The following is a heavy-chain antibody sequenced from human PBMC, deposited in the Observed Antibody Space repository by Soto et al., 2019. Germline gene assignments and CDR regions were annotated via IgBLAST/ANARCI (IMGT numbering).Heavy chain of an antibody. Sequence: QLVQSGTEVKKPGSSVRVSCKASGGTFRGNAITWVRQAPGQVLEWMGGIIPVFHRPKYAQKFQDRLPITVDASTPAAYLELSRLRPADTALYYSARDVSSGGYWGALDYWGQGTLVAVSS. CDR2: IIPVFHRP. CDR1: GGTFRGNA. CDR3: ARDVSSGGYWGALDY. J-gene: IGHJ4*02. D-gene: IGHD1-26*01. V-gene: IGHV1-69*01.